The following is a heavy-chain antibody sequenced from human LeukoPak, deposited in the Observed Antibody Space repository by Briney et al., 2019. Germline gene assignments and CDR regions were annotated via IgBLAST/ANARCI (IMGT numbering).Heavy chain of an antibody. D-gene: IGHD6-19*01. J-gene: IGHJ5*02. CDR1: GGSISSYY. CDR3: ARDRGLGFDP. V-gene: IGHV4-59*12. Sequence: SETLSLTCTVSGGSISSYYWSWVRQPSGKGLEWIGYIYYSGSTNYNPSLKSRVTISIDTSKNQFSLKLSSVTAADTAIYYCARDRGLGFDPWGQGILVTVSS. CDR2: IYYSGST.